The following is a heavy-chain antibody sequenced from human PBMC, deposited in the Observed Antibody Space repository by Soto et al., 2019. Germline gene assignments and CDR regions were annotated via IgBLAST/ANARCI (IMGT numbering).Heavy chain of an antibody. CDR2: IYYSGST. D-gene: IGHD6-13*01. Sequence: ASETLSLTCTVSGGSISSSSYYWGWIRQPPGKGLGWIGSIYYSGSTYYNPSLKSRVTISVDTSKNQFSLKLSSVTAADTAVYYCASRGSSYYYGMDVWGQGTTVTVSS. J-gene: IGHJ6*02. CDR1: GGSISSSSYY. CDR3: ASRGSSYYYGMDV. V-gene: IGHV4-39*01.